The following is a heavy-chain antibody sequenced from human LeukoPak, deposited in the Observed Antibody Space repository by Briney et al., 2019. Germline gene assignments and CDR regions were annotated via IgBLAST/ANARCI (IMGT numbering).Heavy chain of an antibody. CDR2: SKSKTDGGTT. J-gene: IGHJ4*02. CDR1: GFTFSHAW. Sequence: GGCLRLSCAASGFTFSHAWMSWVRQAPGEGLEWVGRSKSKTDGGTTDYAAPVKGRFTISRDESKNMLYLQMNSLKIEDTAVYYCTTVSYVGGYWGQGTLVTVSS. CDR3: TTVSYVGGY. V-gene: IGHV3-15*01. D-gene: IGHD3-10*02.